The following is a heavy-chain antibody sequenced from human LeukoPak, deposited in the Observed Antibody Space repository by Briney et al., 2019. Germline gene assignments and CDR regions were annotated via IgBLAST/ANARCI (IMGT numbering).Heavy chain of an antibody. CDR2: FDPEDGET. D-gene: IGHD3-10*01. J-gene: IGHJ4*02. CDR3: ATDRGHYYGSGSYYGFDY. CDR1: GYTFTSYA. Sequence: APVKVSCKASGYTFTSYAMNWVRQAPGQGLEWMGGFDPEDGETIYAQKFQGRVTMTEDTSTDTAYMELSSLRSEDTAVYYCATDRGHYYGSGSYYGFDYWGQGTLVTVSS. V-gene: IGHV1-24*01.